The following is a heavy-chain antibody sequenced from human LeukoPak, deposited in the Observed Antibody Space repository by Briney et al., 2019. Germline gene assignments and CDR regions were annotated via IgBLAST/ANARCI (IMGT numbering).Heavy chain of an antibody. CDR3: AREYKSGSYYVVLYYYFDY. CDR1: GGTFSTYG. J-gene: IGHJ4*02. V-gene: IGHV1-69*04. D-gene: IGHD1-26*01. CDR2: IIPILGVA. Sequence: GSSVKVSCKASGGTFSTYGISWVRQAPGQGLEWMGRIIPILGVANYAQKFQGRVMITADKSTSTAYMELSSLRSEDTAVYYCAREYKSGSYYVVLYYYFDYWGQGSLVTVSS.